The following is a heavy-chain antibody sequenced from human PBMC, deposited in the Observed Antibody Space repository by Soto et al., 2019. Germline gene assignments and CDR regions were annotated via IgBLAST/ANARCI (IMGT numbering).Heavy chain of an antibody. CDR2: IYYSGST. V-gene: IGHV4-31*03. CDR1: GGSISSGGYY. CDR3: AREARIVVVPAAMNRRAIDI. D-gene: IGHD2-2*01. Sequence: LSLTCTVSGGSISSGGYYWSWIRQHPGKGLEWIGYIYYSGSTYYNPSLKSRVTISVDTSKNQFSLKLSSVTAADTAVYYCAREARIVVVPAAMNRRAIDIWGQGTMVTVSS. J-gene: IGHJ3*02.